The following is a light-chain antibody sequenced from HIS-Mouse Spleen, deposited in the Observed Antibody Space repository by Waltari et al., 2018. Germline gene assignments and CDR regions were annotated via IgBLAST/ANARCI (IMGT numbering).Light chain of an antibody. Sequence: SYELTQPPSVSVSPGQTASITCSGDKLGDKYACWYPQKPGQSTVLVIYQDSKRPSGIPERFSGSNSGNTATLSISGTQAMDEADYYCQAWDSSYSVFGGGTKLTVL. CDR2: QDS. V-gene: IGLV3-1*01. CDR1: KLGDKY. J-gene: IGLJ2*01. CDR3: QAWDSSYSV.